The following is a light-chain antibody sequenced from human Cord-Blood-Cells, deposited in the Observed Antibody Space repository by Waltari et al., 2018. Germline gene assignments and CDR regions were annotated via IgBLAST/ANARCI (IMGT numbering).Light chain of an antibody. CDR2: DVS. Sequence: QSALTQPRPVSGSPGQSVTISCTGTSSDVGGYNYVSWSQQHPGKAPKLMIYDVSKRPSGVPDRFCGSKSGNTASLTISGLQAEDEADYYCCSYAGSYTWVFGGGTKLTVL. CDR1: SSDVGGYNY. CDR3: CSYAGSYTWV. J-gene: IGLJ3*02. V-gene: IGLV2-11*01.